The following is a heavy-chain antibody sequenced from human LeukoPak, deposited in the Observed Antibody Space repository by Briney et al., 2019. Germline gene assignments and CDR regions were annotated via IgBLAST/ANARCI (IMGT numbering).Heavy chain of an antibody. J-gene: IGHJ3*02. V-gene: IGHV4-59*08. CDR3: ARHAAYYDFWSGYYHDAFDI. Sequence: PSETLSLTCTVSGGSISSYYWSWIRQPPGKGLEWIGYIYYSGSTNYNPSLKSRVTISVDTSKNQFSLKLSSVTAADTAVYYCARHAAYYDFWSGYYHDAFDIWSQGTMVTVSS. CDR2: IYYSGST. CDR1: GGSISSYY. D-gene: IGHD3-3*01.